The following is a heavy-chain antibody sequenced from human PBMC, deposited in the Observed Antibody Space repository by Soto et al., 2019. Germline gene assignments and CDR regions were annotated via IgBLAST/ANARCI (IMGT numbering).Heavy chain of an antibody. V-gene: IGHV1-58*01. CDR2: IVVGSGNT. D-gene: IGHD3-3*01. J-gene: IGHJ6*02. CDR1: GFTFTSSA. CDR3: AADQIGNYDFWSGYGGMDV. Sequence: VASVKVSCKASGFTFTSSAVQWVRQARGQRLEWIGWIVVGSGNTNYAQKFQERVTITRDMSTSTAYMELSSLRSEDTAVYYCAADQIGNYDFWSGYGGMDVWGQGTTFTVSS.